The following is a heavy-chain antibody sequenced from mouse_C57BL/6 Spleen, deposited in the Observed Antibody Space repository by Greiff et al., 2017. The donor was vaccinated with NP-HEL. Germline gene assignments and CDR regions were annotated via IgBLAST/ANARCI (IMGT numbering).Heavy chain of an antibody. V-gene: IGHV1-81*01. D-gene: IGHD2-3*01. CDR3: AREMDGYPAD. Sequence: VHLVESGAELARPGASVKLSCKASGYTFTSYGISWVKQRTGQGLEWIGEIYPRSGNTYYNEKFKGKATLTADKSSSTAYMELRSLTSEDSAVYFCAREMDGYPADWGKGTLVTVSA. J-gene: IGHJ3*01. CDR2: IYPRSGNT. CDR1: GYTFTSYG.